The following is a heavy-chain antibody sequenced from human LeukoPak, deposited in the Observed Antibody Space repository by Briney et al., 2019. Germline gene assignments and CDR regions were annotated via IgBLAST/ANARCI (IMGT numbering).Heavy chain of an antibody. CDR3: ATYRQVLLPFES. D-gene: IGHD2-8*02. V-gene: IGHV3-23*01. CDR1: GFTFSTFA. Sequence: GGSLRLSCAASGFTFSTFAMIWVRQPPGKGLEWVSSIFPSGGEIHYADSVRGRSTISRDNSKSTLSLQMNSLRAEDTAIYYCATYRQVLLPFESWGQGTLATVSS. CDR2: IFPSGGEI. J-gene: IGHJ4*02.